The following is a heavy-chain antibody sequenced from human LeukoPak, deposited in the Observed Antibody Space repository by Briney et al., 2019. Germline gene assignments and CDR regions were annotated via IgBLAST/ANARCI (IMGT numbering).Heavy chain of an antibody. D-gene: IGHD6-6*01. J-gene: IGHJ6*03. V-gene: IGHV3-30*04. CDR2: ISYDGSNK. CDR1: GFTFSSYA. CDR3: ARGGYGIAARRGGYYYYYCMDV. Sequence: GGSLRLSCAASGFTFSSYAMHWVRQAPGKGLEWVAVISYDGSNKYYADSVKGRFTISRDNSKNTLYLQMNSLRSDDTAVYYCARGGYGIAARRGGYYYYYCMDVWGKGTTVTVSS.